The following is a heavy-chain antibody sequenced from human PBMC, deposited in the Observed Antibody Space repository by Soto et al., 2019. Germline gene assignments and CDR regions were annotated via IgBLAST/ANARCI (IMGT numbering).Heavy chain of an antibody. CDR2: IIPILGIA. D-gene: IGHD6-19*01. Sequence: SVKVSCKASGGTFSSYTISWVRQAPGQGLEWMGRIIPILGIANYAQKFQGRVTITADKSTSTAYMELSSLRSEDTAVYYCARDQRRVAVAGTVWYFDLWGRGTLVTVSS. CDR1: GGTFSSYT. J-gene: IGHJ2*01. CDR3: ARDQRRVAVAGTVWYFDL. V-gene: IGHV1-69*04.